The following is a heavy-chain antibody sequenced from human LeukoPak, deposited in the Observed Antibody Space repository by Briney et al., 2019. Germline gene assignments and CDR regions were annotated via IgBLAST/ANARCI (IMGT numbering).Heavy chain of an antibody. CDR2: IYPGDSDT. CDR1: GYSFTSYW. D-gene: IGHD3-10*01. Sequence: GESLKISCKGSGYSFTSYWIGWVRQMPGKGLEWMGIIYPGDSDTRYSPSFQGQITISADKSISTAYLQWSSLKASDTAMYYCARRSTYGSGTNYLFDYWGQGTLVTVSS. V-gene: IGHV5-51*01. CDR3: ARRSTYGSGTNYLFDY. J-gene: IGHJ4*02.